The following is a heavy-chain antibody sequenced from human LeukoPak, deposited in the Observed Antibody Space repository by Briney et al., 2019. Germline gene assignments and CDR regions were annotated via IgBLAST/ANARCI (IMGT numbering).Heavy chain of an antibody. V-gene: IGHV5-51*01. J-gene: IGHJ5*01. CDR1: GYRFTDYW. CDR3: ARRSYCYSTSCYGYWFDS. Sequence: GESLKISCKGSGYRFTDYWIAWVRQMPGKGLGWMGIIYPGDSDSRYSPSFQGQVTFSADKSSSTAYLQWSSLKASDTAMYYCARRSYCYSTSCYGYWFDSWGQGTLVTVSS. CDR2: IYPGDSDS. D-gene: IGHD2-2*01.